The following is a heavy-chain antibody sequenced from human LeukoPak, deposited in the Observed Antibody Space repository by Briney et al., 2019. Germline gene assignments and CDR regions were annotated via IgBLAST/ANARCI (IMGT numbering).Heavy chain of an antibody. CDR1: GFTFSSYG. CDR3: AKGNVLLWFGELLWDYFDY. CDR2: ISYDGSNK. D-gene: IGHD3-10*01. Sequence: GRSLRLSCAASGFTFSSYGMHWVRQAPGKGLEWVAVISYDGSNKYYADSVKGRFTISRDNSKNTLYLQVNSLRAEDTAVYYCAKGNVLLWFGELLWDYFDYWGQGTLVTVSS. V-gene: IGHV3-30*18. J-gene: IGHJ4*02.